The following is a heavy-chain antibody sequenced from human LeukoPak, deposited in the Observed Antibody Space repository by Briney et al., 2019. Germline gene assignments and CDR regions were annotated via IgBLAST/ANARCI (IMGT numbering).Heavy chain of an antibody. CDR2: IYYSGST. CDR1: GGSISSYY. CDR3: ARHRAMVRPFDY. V-gene: IGHV4-59*08. D-gene: IGHD3-10*01. J-gene: IGHJ4*02. Sequence: SETLSLTCTVSGGSISSYYWSWIRQPPGKGLEWIGYIYYSGSTNYNPSLKSRVTISVDTSKNQFSLKLSSVTAADTAVYYCARHRAMVRPFDYWGQGTLVTVSS.